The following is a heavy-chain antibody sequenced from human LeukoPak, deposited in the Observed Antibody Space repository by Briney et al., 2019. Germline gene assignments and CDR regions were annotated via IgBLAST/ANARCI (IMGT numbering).Heavy chain of an antibody. CDR1: GFTFSSYS. J-gene: IGHJ6*03. V-gene: IGHV3-21*01. D-gene: IGHD3-10*01. CDR3: AREADLLVWFGEKRLGYYYYYMDV. Sequence: PGGSLRLSCAASGFTFSSYSMNWVRQAPGHGLEWVSSISSSSSYIYYADSVKRRFTISRDNANNSHYLQMNSLSTEDTAVYYCAREADLLVWFGEKRLGYYYYYMDVWGKGTTVTVSS. CDR2: ISSSSSYI.